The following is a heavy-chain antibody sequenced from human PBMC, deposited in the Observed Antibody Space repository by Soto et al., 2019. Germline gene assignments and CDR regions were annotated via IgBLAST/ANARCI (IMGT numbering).Heavy chain of an antibody. J-gene: IGHJ4*02. Sequence: GGSLRLSCAASGFTFSSYAMSWVRQAPGKGLEWVSAISGSGGSTYYADSVKGRFTISRDNSKNTLYLQMNSLRAEDTAVYYCATNYYDSSGYYSALDYWGQGTLVTVSS. CDR3: ATNYYDSSGYYSALDY. D-gene: IGHD3-22*01. V-gene: IGHV3-23*01. CDR1: GFTFSSYA. CDR2: ISGSGGST.